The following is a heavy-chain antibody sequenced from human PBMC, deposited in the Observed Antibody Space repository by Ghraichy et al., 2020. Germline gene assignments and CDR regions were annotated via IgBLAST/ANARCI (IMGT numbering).Heavy chain of an antibody. J-gene: IGHJ4*02. CDR2: ISGGGGAI. CDR1: GFSFFTYA. Sequence: LSLTCAASGFSFFTYAMTWVRQAPGRGLEWVSGISGGGGAIYYADAVKGRFTISRDNSKNTLDLQMNSLRGEDAAIYYCARGGASHFDYWGQGTLVTVSS. D-gene: IGHD4/OR15-4a*01. CDR3: ARGGASHFDY. V-gene: IGHV3-23*01.